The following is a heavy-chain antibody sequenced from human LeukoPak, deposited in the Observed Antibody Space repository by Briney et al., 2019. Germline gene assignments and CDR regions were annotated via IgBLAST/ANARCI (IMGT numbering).Heavy chain of an antibody. V-gene: IGHV3-30*18. J-gene: IGHJ1*01. D-gene: IGHD3-22*01. CDR1: GFTFSSYS. CDR3: AKDLNYYDSSGYYYALEH. CDR2: ISYDGSNK. Sequence: GGSLRLSCAASGFTFSSYSMNWVRQAPGKGLEWVAVISYDGSNKYYADSVKGRFTISRDNSKNTLYLQMNSLRAEDTAVYYCAKDLNYYDSSGYYYALEHWGQGTLVTVSS.